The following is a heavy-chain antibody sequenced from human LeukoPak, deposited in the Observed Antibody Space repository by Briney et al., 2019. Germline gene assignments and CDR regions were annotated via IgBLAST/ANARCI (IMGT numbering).Heavy chain of an antibody. V-gene: IGHV3-23*01. Sequence: GGSLRLSCAASGFSFCDCRMSWVRRAPGKGLEWVSAIIGGDTYYADSVKGRFTIPRDNSKNTLYLQMNSLRAEDTAVYYCARELYYFDYWGQGTLVTVSS. CDR3: ARELYYFDY. J-gene: IGHJ4*02. CDR1: GFSFCDCR. CDR2: IIGGDT. D-gene: IGHD3-10*01.